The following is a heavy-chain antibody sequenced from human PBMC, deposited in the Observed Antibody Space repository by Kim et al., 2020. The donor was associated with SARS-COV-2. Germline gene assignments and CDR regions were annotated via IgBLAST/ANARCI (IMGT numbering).Heavy chain of an antibody. Sequence: SETLSLTCTVAGGSISSSSYYWGWIRQPPGKGLEWIGSIYYSGRTYYNPSLKSRVTISVDTSKNQFSLKLSSVTAADTAVYYCARHYYDILTGYYPYYFDYWGQGTLVTVSS. V-gene: IGHV4-39*01. CDR1: GGSISSSSYY. D-gene: IGHD3-9*01. CDR3: ARHYYDILTGYYPYYFDY. J-gene: IGHJ4*02. CDR2: IYYSGRT.